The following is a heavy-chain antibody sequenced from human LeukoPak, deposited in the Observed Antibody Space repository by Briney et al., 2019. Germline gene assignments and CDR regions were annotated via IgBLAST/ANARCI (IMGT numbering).Heavy chain of an antibody. D-gene: IGHD6-13*01. CDR2: ISTYNGNT. J-gene: IGHJ4*02. Sequence: ASVKVSCKTSGYTFTSYGVSWVRQAPGQGPEWMGWISTYNGNTNYAQNFQSRVTMTTDTSTSTAYMEVRSLRSDDTAVYYCARDLTIAAAGTYGYWGQGTLVAVSS. CDR3: ARDLTIAAAGTYGY. CDR1: GYTFTSYG. V-gene: IGHV1-18*01.